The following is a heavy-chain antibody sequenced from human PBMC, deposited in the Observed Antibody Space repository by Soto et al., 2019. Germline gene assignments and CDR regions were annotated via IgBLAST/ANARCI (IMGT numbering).Heavy chain of an antibody. Sequence: GGSLRLSCVASGFTFSWYNMHWVRQVPGHGLEWVSAIASVGATYYPGSVKGRFTISRDNAKNSLYLQMNDLRAEDMAVYYCARGYCSSTSCPPYYHYYGMDVWGQGTTVTVSS. CDR3: ARGYCSSTSCPPYYHYYGMDV. J-gene: IGHJ6*02. CDR2: IASVGAT. V-gene: IGHV3-13*01. CDR1: GFTFSWYN. D-gene: IGHD2-2*01.